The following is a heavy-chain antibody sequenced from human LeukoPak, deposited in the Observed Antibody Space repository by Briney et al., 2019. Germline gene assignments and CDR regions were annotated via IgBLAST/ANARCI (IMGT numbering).Heavy chain of an antibody. CDR1: GFTFSTYA. Sequence: PGGSLRLSCAASGFTFSTYAMSWVRQAPGKGLEWVSGITGTGDTTYYADSVKGRFTISRDNSKNTLFLQMNSLRGGDTARYYCALTSTNWSWIDPWGQGTLVTVSS. CDR3: ALTSTNWSWIDP. CDR2: ITGTGDTT. D-gene: IGHD6-13*01. V-gene: IGHV3-23*01. J-gene: IGHJ5*02.